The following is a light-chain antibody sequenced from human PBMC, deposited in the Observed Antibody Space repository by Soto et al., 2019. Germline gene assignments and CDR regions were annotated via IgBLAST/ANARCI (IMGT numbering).Light chain of an antibody. CDR1: QSVAGSF. CDR3: QQYYDWPIT. CDR2: GAS. J-gene: IGKJ5*01. V-gene: IGKV3D-15*01. Sequence: EIVLTPSPGTLSLSPGERATLSCRASQSVAGSFLAWYQQKPGQAPRLLMYGASTRATGFPDRFSGSGSGTEFTLTISSLHSEDFAVYYCQQYYDWPITFGQGTRLEIK.